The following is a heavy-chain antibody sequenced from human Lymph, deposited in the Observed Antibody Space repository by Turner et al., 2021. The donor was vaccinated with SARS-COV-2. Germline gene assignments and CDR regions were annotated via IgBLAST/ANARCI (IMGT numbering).Heavy chain of an antibody. D-gene: IGHD3-10*01. CDR2: IYYSGSN. V-gene: IGHV4-39*01. CDR3: ARLVRRAEYYFDY. Sequence: QLQLQASGPGPVKPSETLSLTCSVSGGSISSSIHYWGWIRQPPGRGLEWIGPIYYSGSNYNNPSIKRRVTISVDTSKNQFSLKLSSVTAADTAVYYCARLVRRAEYYFDYWGQGTLVTVSS. CDR1: GGSISSSIHY. J-gene: IGHJ4*02.